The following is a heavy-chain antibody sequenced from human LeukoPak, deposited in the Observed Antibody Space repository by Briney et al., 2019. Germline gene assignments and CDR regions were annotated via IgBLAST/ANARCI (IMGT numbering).Heavy chain of an antibody. Sequence: SETLSLTCAVYGGSFSGYYWSWIRQPPGRGLEWIGEINHSGSTNYNPSLKSRVTISVDTSKNQFSLKLSSVTAADTAVYYCARRPGGSGSYYYYYYYYMDVWGKGTTVTISS. CDR2: INHSGST. CDR1: GGSFSGYY. D-gene: IGHD3-10*01. CDR3: ARRPGGSGSYYYYYYYYMDV. J-gene: IGHJ6*03. V-gene: IGHV4-34*01.